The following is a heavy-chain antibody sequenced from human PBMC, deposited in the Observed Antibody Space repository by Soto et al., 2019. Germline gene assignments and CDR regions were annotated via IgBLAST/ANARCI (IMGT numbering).Heavy chain of an antibody. V-gene: IGHV1-69*18. CDR1: GDTFRNYA. Sequence: QVQLVQSGAEVKKPGSSVKVSCKASGDTFRNYAFTWVRQAPGQGLEWMGTIIPLFSTRYAQKFQGRVTMTADESTSTVYKDLSSLKSDDTAVYYCARDPGIAVVGRGTSFEHWGQGTLVTVSS. CDR2: IIPLFST. D-gene: IGHD6-19*01. J-gene: IGHJ4*02. CDR3: ARDPGIAVVGRGTSFEH.